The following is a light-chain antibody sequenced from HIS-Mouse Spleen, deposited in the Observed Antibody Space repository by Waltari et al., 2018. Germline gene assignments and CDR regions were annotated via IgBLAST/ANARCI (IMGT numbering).Light chain of an antibody. CDR3: CSYAGSSTFVV. CDR1: SSDVWCYTL. CDR2: EGS. J-gene: IGLJ2*01. V-gene: IGLV2-23*03. Sequence: QSALTQPASVSGSPGQSITISCTGTSSDVWCYTLFSCYQQHPGKAPKLMIYEGSKRPSGVSNRFSGSKSGNTASLTISGLQAEDEADYYCCSYAGSSTFVVFGGGTKLTVL.